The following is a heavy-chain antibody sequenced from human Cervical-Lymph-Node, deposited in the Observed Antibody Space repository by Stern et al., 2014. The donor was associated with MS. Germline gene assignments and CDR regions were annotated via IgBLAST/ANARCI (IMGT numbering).Heavy chain of an antibody. CDR1: GFTFSNYG. J-gene: IGHJ5*02. D-gene: IGHD5-12*01. V-gene: IGHV3-33*01. Sequence: VQLVESGGGVVQPGRSLRLSCAASGFTFSNYGMHWVRQAPGKGLGGVAVIWDGGSNKYYVDSVKGRFTISRDNSKNTLYLQMNNLRAEDTAVYYCARDGQSVDIVATGALDPWGQGTLVTVSS. CDR3: ARDGQSVDIVATGALDP. CDR2: IWDGGSNK.